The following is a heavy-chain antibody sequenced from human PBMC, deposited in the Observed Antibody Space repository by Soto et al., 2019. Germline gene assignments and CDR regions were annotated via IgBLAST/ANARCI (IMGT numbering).Heavy chain of an antibody. CDR2: IIPIFGTA. J-gene: IGHJ3*02. D-gene: IGHD3-22*01. Sequence: ASVKVSCKASGGTFSSYAISWVRQAPGQGLEWMGGIIPIFGTANYAQKFQGRVTITADESTSTAYMELSSLRSEDTAVYYCARDVHYYDSRDAFDIWGQGTMVTVSS. V-gene: IGHV1-69*13. CDR1: GGTFSSYA. CDR3: ARDVHYYDSRDAFDI.